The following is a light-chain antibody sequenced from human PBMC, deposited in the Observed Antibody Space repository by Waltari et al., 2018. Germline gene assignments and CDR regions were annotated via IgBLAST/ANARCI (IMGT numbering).Light chain of an antibody. Sequence: QSALTQPASASGSPGQSITISRTGPSSDVGSYNFVPWYQHPPGKAPKLMISGLSNRPSGVSNRCSGSKSDNTASLTISGLQAEDEADYFCCSYTSSNTYVFGTGTRVTVL. V-gene: IGLV2-14*01. CDR2: GLS. J-gene: IGLJ1*01. CDR1: SSDVGSYNF. CDR3: CSYTSSNTYV.